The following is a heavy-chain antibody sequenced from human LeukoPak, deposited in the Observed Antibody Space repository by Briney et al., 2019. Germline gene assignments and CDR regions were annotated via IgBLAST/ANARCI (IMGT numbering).Heavy chain of an antibody. CDR1: GYTFTGYY. Sequence: ASVKVSCKASGYTFTGYYMHWVRQAPGQGLEWMGWINPNSGGTSYAQKFQGRVTMTRDTSISTAYMELSRLRSDDTAVYYCARDLIVATPFDYWGQRTLFTVSS. V-gene: IGHV1-2*02. J-gene: IGHJ4*02. CDR3: ARDLIVATPFDY. D-gene: IGHD5-12*01. CDR2: INPNSGGT.